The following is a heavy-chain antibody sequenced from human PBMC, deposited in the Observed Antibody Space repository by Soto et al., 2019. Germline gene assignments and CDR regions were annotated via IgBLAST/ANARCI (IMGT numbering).Heavy chain of an antibody. CDR2: FYYSGST. V-gene: IGHV4-59*01. CDR1: GGSISSYY. D-gene: IGHD6-13*01. CDR3: ARDGLAAAGKGGPHVGYYYYGMEV. J-gene: IGHJ6*02. Sequence: SETLSLTCTVSGGSISSYYWSWIRQPPGKGLEWIGYFYYSGSTNYNPSLKSRVTISVDTSKNQFSLKLSSVTAADTAVYYCARDGLAAAGKGGPHVGYYYYGMEVWGQGTTVTVSS.